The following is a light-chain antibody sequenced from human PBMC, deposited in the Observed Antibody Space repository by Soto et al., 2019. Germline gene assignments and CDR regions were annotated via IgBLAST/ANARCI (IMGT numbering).Light chain of an antibody. CDR1: QSVSSSY. CDR2: GAS. V-gene: IGKV3-20*01. CDR3: QQYGSSTET. Sequence: EIVLTQSPGTLSLSPGERATISCRASQSVSSSYLAWYQQKPGQAPRLLIYGASSRATGIPDRFSGSGSGTDFTLTISRLEPEDFAVYYCQQYGSSTETFGQGTKVDNK. J-gene: IGKJ1*01.